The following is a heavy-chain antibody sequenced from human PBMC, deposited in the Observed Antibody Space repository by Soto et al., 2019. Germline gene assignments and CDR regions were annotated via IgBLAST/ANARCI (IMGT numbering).Heavy chain of an antibody. J-gene: IGHJ4*02. Sequence: EVQLVESGGGLVQPGGSLRLSCAASGFTFSNYWMSWVRQAPGKGLEWGASIKVDGSEKYYVDSVKGRFTISRDNAKNSLYLQMNSLRAEDTAVYYCAGVAVRGQGTLVTVSS. CDR3: AGVAV. CDR2: IKVDGSEK. V-gene: IGHV3-7*05. D-gene: IGHD6-19*01. CDR1: GFTFSNYW.